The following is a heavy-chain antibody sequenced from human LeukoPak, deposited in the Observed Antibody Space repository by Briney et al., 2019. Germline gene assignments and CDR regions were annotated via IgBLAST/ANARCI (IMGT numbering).Heavy chain of an antibody. CDR3: ARVSRDYGGNSGFLYFQH. CDR2: INPSGGST. Sequence: ASVKVSCKASGYTFTSYYMHWVRQAPGQGLEWMGIINPSGGSTSYAQKFQGRVTMTRDMSTSTVYMELSSLRSEDTAVYYCARVSRDYGGNSGFLYFQHWGQGTLVTVSS. D-gene: IGHD4-23*01. J-gene: IGHJ1*01. V-gene: IGHV1-46*01. CDR1: GYTFTSYY.